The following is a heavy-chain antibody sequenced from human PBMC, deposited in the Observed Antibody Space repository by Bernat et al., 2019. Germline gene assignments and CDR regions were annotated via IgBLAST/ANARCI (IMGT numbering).Heavy chain of an antibody. CDR2: FNSDGSST. CDR1: GFTFSSYW. D-gene: IGHD3-3*01. V-gene: IGHV3-74*01. CDR3: ARARYYDLIDY. Sequence: EVQLVESGGGLVQPGGSLRLSCAASGFTFSSYWMHWVRQAPGKGLVWVSRFNSDGSSTTYADSVKGRFTISRDNAKNTVYLQMNSLRAEDTAVYYRARARYYDLIDYWGQGTLVTVSS. J-gene: IGHJ4*02.